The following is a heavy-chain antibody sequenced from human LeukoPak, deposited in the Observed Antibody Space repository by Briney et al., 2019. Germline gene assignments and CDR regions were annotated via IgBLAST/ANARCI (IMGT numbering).Heavy chain of an antibody. CDR3: ARGPSCSSTSCYWGGFDY. CDR1: GFTFSSYS. CDR2: ISSSSSYI. Sequence: TGGSLRLSCAASGFTFSSYSMNLVRQAPGKGLEWVSSISSSSSYIYYADSVKGRFTISRDNAKNSLYLQMNSLRAEDTAVYYCARGPSCSSTSCYWGGFDYWGQGTLVTVSS. D-gene: IGHD2-2*01. J-gene: IGHJ4*02. V-gene: IGHV3-21*01.